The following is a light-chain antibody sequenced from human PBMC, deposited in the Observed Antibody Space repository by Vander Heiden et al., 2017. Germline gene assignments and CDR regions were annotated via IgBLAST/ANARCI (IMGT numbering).Light chain of an antibody. V-gene: IGKV2-28*01. CDR1: QCLLHSNGYNY. CDR2: LGS. Sequence: IVMAQSRLPLTITAAAPDSISCRSSQCLLHSNGYNYLDWYLQKPGQAPQLLIYLGSNRASGVPDRLRGSGSGTDFTLKISRVESEDAGVYYCMQALQNPPLTFGPGTKVDIK. CDR3: MQALQNPPLT. J-gene: IGKJ3*01.